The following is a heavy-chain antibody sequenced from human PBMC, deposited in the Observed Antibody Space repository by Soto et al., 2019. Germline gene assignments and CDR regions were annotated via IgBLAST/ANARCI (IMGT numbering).Heavy chain of an antibody. CDR2: IYYSGST. D-gene: IGHD2-8*02. Sequence: PSETLSLTCTVSGGSISSGGYYWSWIRQHPGKGLEWIGYIYYSGSTSYNPSLKSRVTISVDTSKNQFSLKLTSVTAADTAVYYCARDKITGLFDYWGQGTLVTVSS. J-gene: IGHJ4*02. CDR1: GGSISSGGYY. V-gene: IGHV4-31*03. CDR3: ARDKITGLFDY.